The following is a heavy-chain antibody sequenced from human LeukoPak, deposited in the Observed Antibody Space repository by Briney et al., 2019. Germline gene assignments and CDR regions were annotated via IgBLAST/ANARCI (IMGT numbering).Heavy chain of an antibody. D-gene: IGHD2-8*01. V-gene: IGHV4-34*01. CDR1: GGSFSIYY. CDR2: INRSGST. CDR3: ASNGYYCIEV. J-gene: IGHJ6*03. Sequence: SETLSLTCTVYGGSFSIYYWSWIRQPPGKGLEWIGEINRSGSTNYNPSLKSRVTISVDTSKDQFSLRLSSVTAADTAVYYCASNGYYCIEVWGKGTTVTVSS.